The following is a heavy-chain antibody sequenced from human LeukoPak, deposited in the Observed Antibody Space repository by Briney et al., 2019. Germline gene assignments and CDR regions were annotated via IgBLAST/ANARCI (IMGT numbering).Heavy chain of an antibody. D-gene: IGHD5-12*01. J-gene: IGHJ4*02. Sequence: PGGSLRLSCAASGFTFTSYGMHWVRQAPGKGLEWVAVVWYDGRHKYYADSVKGRFTISRDNSKNTLYLQMDSLRAEDTAVYYCARDRRGGYDWSFDYWGQGTLVTASS. CDR2: VWYDGRHK. CDR1: GFTFTSYG. V-gene: IGHV3-33*01. CDR3: ARDRRGGYDWSFDY.